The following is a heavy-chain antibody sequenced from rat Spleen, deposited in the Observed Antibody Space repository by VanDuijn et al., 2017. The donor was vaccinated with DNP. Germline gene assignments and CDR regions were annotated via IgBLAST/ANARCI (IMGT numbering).Heavy chain of an antibody. CDR2: ISYDGDS. CDR1: GFTLSDYY. CDR3: ARHVLPLRIWDY. D-gene: IGHD1-6*01. Sequence: EVQLVESGGGVVQPGGSLKVSCVASGFTLSDYYMAWVRQAPTKGLEWVAYISYDGDSYYRDSVKGRFTISRDIAKNTLYLQMISLRSEDMATYYCARHVLPLRIWDYWGQGVMVTVSS. V-gene: IGHV5-22*01. J-gene: IGHJ2*01.